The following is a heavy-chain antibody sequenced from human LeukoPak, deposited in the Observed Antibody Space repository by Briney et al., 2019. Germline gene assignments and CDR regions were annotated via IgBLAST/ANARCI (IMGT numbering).Heavy chain of an antibody. V-gene: IGHV3-23*01. CDR3: AKDHDNTDSYYYFDS. J-gene: IGHJ4*02. D-gene: IGHD2-21*02. CDR1: GFNFNAYA. CDR2: ISKTGKTT. Sequence: GGSLTISCAASGFNFNAYAMTWVRQAPGKGLEWVSSISKTGKTTFYTDSVKGRFTISRDNSKDTLHLQVDRLRAEDTALYFCAKDHDNTDSYYYFDSWGLGTLVTVSS.